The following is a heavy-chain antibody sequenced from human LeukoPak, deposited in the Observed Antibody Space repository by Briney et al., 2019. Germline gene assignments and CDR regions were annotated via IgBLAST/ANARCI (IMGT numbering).Heavy chain of an antibody. CDR1: GFTFSNYW. Sequence: GGSLRLSCAASGFTFSNYWMHWGRQAPGKGLVWVSRINGGGSSTTYADSVKGRFTISRDNAKNTLYLQMNSLRGEDTAVYYCARESEIPDYWGQGTLVTVSS. D-gene: IGHD2-2*02. J-gene: IGHJ4*02. CDR3: ARESEIPDY. V-gene: IGHV3-74*01. CDR2: INGGGSST.